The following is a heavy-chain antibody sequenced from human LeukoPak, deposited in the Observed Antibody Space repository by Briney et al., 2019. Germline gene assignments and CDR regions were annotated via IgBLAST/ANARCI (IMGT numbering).Heavy chain of an antibody. V-gene: IGHV5-51*01. CDR2: IYPGDSDA. Sequence: GESLKISCKGSGYSFTSYWIGWERQMPGKGLKWMGIIYPGDSDARYSPSFQGQVTISADKSISTAYLQWSSLKASDAAMYYCARRRDLYSGSYYPFDYWGQGTLVTVSS. CDR3: ARRRDLYSGSYYPFDY. D-gene: IGHD1-26*01. CDR1: GYSFTSYW. J-gene: IGHJ4*02.